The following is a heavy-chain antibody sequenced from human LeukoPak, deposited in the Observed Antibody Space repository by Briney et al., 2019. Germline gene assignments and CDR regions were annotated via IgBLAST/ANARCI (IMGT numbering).Heavy chain of an antibody. CDR2: ISAYNGNT. V-gene: IGHV1-18*01. CDR1: GYTFTSYG. CDR3: ASAPRDLFRLDY. J-gene: IGHJ4*02. Sequence: ASVKVSCKASGYTFTSYGISWVRQAPGQGLEWMGWISAYNGNTNYAQKLQGRVTMTTDTSTSTAYMELRSLRSDDTAVYYCASAPRDLFRLDYWGQGTLVTVSS. D-gene: IGHD2-21*01.